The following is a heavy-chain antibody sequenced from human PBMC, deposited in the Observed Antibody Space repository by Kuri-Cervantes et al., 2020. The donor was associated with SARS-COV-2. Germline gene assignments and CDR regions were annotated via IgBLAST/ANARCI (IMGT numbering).Heavy chain of an antibody. J-gene: IGHJ4*02. Sequence: ASVKVSCKASGYTFTSYGISWVRQAPGQGLEWMGWISAYNGNTNYAQKPQGRVTMTTDTSTSTAYMELRSLRSDDTAVYYCARVPIYLGVAGKLAYWGQGTRVTVSS. V-gene: IGHV1-18*01. CDR2: ISAYNGNT. D-gene: IGHD6-19*01. CDR3: ARVPIYLGVAGKLAY. CDR1: GYTFTSYG.